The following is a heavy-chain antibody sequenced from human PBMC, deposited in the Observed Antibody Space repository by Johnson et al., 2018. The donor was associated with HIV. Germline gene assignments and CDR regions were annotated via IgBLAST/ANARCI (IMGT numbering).Heavy chain of an antibody. Sequence: QVQLVESGGGVVQPGGSLRLSCAASGFTFSDYYMSWIRQAPGQGLEWISYISSSGSTIYYADSVKGRFTISRDNAKNSLYLQMNSLRAEDTAVYYCAKCGDADAFDIWGQGTMVTVSS. D-gene: IGHD3-10*01. CDR2: ISSSGSTI. J-gene: IGHJ3*02. CDR1: GFTFSDYY. V-gene: IGHV3-11*04. CDR3: AKCGDADAFDI.